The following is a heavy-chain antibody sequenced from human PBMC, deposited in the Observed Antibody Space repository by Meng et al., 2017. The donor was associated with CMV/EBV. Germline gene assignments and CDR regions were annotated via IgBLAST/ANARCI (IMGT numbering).Heavy chain of an antibody. J-gene: IGHJ2*01. CDR1: GYTFTSYG. V-gene: IGHV1-18*01. Sequence: QLQLVQAGTEVKKHGASVKVSCKASGYTFTSYGISWVRQAPGQGLERMGWISAYNGNTNYAQKLQGRVTMTTDTSTSTVYMELRSLRSDDTAVYYCARDLRPSTSPLDLWGRGTLVTVSS. CDR2: ISAYNGNT. CDR3: ARDLRPSTSPLDL. D-gene: IGHD2-2*01.